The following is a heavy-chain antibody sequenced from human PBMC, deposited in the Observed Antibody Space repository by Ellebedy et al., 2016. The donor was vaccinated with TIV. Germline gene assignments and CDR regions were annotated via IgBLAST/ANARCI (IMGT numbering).Heavy chain of an antibody. V-gene: IGHV3-23*01. CDR3: AKGSSTTYYHY. D-gene: IGHD2-2*01. CDR1: GFTFDDHA. CDR2: ITGSATDT. J-gene: IGHJ4*02. Sequence: GESLKISCVGSGFTFDDHAFHWVRQAPGKGLEWVSGITGSATDTYYADSVKGRFTISRDNSKNTLSLQMNSLRPEDTATYYCAKGSSTTYYHYWGQGTLVTVPS.